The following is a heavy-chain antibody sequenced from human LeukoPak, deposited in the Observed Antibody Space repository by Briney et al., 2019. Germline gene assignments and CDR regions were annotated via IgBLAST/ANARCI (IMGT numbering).Heavy chain of an antibody. V-gene: IGHV4-34*09. CDR2: INHSGSS. CDR1: GGSFSGYY. CDR3: ARDRYTVVSWYFDL. D-gene: IGHD4-23*01. J-gene: IGHJ2*01. Sequence: SETLSLTCAVYGGSFSGYYWSWIRQPPGKGLEWIGEINHSGSSNYNPSLKSRVTISVDTSKNQFSLKLSSVTAADTAVYYCARDRYTVVSWYFDLWGRGTLVTVSS.